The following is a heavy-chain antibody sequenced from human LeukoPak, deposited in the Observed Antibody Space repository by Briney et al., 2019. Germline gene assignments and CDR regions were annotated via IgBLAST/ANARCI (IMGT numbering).Heavy chain of an antibody. CDR3: ARGNAVTGAYYFDY. CDR2: IYNSGST. CDR1: GGSISSYY. V-gene: IGHV4-59*01. D-gene: IGHD4-23*01. J-gene: IGHJ4*02. Sequence: PETLSLTCPVSGGSISSYYWSWIRQPPGKGLEWIGYIYNSGSTNYNPSLKSRVTISVGRSKNQFSLKLSSVTAADTAVYYGARGNAVTGAYYFDYWGQGTLVTVSS.